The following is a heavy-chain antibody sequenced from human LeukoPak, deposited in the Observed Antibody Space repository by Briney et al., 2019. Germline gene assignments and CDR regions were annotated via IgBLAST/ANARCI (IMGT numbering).Heavy chain of an antibody. J-gene: IGHJ5*02. Sequence: SETLSLTCTVSGGSIKSNYWSWIRQPPGKGLEWIGYGYYSGTTNYNPSFKSRVTISLDTSKSQFSLKLRFVTTADTAAYYCAREGDPGSGYNYGNWLDPWGQGTLVTVSS. CDR1: GGSIKSNY. D-gene: IGHD5-24*01. CDR3: AREGDPGSGYNYGNWLDP. CDR2: GYYSGTT. V-gene: IGHV4-59*01.